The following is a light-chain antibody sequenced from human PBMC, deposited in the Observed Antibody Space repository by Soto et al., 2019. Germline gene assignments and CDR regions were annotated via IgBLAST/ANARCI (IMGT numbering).Light chain of an antibody. CDR2: DVS. Sequence: QSALTQPRSVSGSPGQSVTISCTGTISDVGGYNYVSWYRQHPGKAPKLMIYDVSKRPSGVPDRFSGSKSGNTASLTISGLQAEDEADYYCCSHAGSSVVFGTGTKLTVL. CDR1: ISDVGGYNY. CDR3: CSHAGSSVV. V-gene: IGLV2-11*01. J-gene: IGLJ1*01.